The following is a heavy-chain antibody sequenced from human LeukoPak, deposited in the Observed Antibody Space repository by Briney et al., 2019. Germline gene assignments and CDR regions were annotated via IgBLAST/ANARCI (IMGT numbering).Heavy chain of an antibody. CDR2: IYYSGAT. Sequence: SETLSLTCTVSVGSISGYFWSWVRQAPGTGLDWIGRIYYSGATNYNPSLRSQVTISVDTSKNQFSLKLRSVTAADTAVYYCARAQYSGSCFDYWGQGTLVTVSS. CDR1: VGSISGYF. CDR3: ARAQYSGSCFDY. D-gene: IGHD1-26*01. J-gene: IGHJ4*02. V-gene: IGHV4-59*13.